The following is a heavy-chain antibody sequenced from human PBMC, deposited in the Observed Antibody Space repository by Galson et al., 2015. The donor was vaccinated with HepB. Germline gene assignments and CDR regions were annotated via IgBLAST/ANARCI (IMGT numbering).Heavy chain of an antibody. CDR2: ISFDGNNK. CDR1: GFTFSRYG. CDR3: AKIKGDIAVAGPFDY. D-gene: IGHD6-19*01. J-gene: IGHJ4*02. V-gene: IGHV3-30*18. Sequence: SLRLSCAASGFTFSRYGMGWVRQAPGKGLEWVAVISFDGNNKYYADSVKGRFTISRDNSKNTLYPQMNSLRAEDTAVYYCAKIKGDIAVAGPFDYWGQGTLVTVSS.